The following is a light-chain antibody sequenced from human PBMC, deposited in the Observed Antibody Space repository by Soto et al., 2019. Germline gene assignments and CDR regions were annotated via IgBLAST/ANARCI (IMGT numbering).Light chain of an antibody. CDR1: NSDIGAYNY. V-gene: IGLV2-14*01. CDR2: EVS. J-gene: IGLJ3*02. Sequence: QSVLTQPASVSGSPGQSITLSCTGTNSDIGAYNYVSWYQQHPGKAPKLMIYEVSNRPSGVSHRFSGSKSGNTASLTISGLQAEDEATYYCVSYTSSSTLVSGGGTKVTGL. CDR3: VSYTSSSTLV.